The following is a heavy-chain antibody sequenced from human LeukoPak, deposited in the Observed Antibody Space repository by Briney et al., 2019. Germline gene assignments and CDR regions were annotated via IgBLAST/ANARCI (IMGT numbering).Heavy chain of an antibody. CDR1: GGSISGYY. CDR3: ARGMAAAYDYNWFDG. J-gene: IGHJ5*02. V-gene: IGHV4-4*07. D-gene: IGHD5-12*01. CDR2: IYASGTT. Sequence: KASEILSLTCTVSGGSISGYYWSWIRQSAGKGLEWIGRIYASGTTRYNPSLESRVTMSVDTSKNQFSLKLSSVTAADTAVYFCARGMAAAYDYNWFDGWGQGTLVTVSS.